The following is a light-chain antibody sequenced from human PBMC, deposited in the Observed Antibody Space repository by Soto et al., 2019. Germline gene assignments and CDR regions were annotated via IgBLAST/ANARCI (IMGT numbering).Light chain of an antibody. CDR1: QSVSSSY. V-gene: IGKV3-20*01. J-gene: IGKJ5*01. CDR2: GVS. CDR3: HHYFIPPPFT. Sequence: EIVLTQSPGTLSLSPGERATLSCRASQSVSSSYLAWYQQKPGQAPRLLIYGVSSRATGIPDRFSGSGSGTDFPLPLSRLEPEDFAVYYCHHYFIPPPFTCGKQTRLEIK.